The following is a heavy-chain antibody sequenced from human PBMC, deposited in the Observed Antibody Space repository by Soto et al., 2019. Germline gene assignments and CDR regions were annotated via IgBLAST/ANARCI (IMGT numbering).Heavy chain of an antibody. CDR3: ARESQSTIVRGVTRGGWYFDL. D-gene: IGHD3-10*01. Sequence: SETMSHTCTVSDVSISSGIYYWRWIRPPPGKGLEWIGYIYYSGSTNYNPSLKSRVTISVDTSKNQFSLKLSSVTAADTAVYYCARESQSTIVRGVTRGGWYFDLWGRGTLVTVSS. CDR1: DVSISSGIYY. J-gene: IGHJ2*01. CDR2: IYYSGST. V-gene: IGHV4-61*01.